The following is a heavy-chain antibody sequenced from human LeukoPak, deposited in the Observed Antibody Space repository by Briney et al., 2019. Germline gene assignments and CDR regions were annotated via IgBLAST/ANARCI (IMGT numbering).Heavy chain of an antibody. J-gene: IGHJ6*02. D-gene: IGHD3-22*01. CDR1: GFTFSSYS. CDR2: ISSSSSYI. Sequence: GGSLRLSCAASGFTFSSYSMNWVRQAPGKGLEWVSSISSSSSYIYYADSVKGRLTISRDNAKNSLYLQMNSLRAEDTAVYYCARDYYDSTDPYGMDVWGQGTTVTVSS. CDR3: ARDYYDSTDPYGMDV. V-gene: IGHV3-21*01.